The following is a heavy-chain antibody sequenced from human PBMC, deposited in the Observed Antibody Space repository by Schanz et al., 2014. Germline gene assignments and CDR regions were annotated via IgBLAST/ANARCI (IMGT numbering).Heavy chain of an antibody. V-gene: IGHV3-NL1*01. D-gene: IGHD5-12*01. CDR3: ARDEGRDGYNLAFDV. CDR2: SSGST. CDR1: GFTFNNYG. Sequence: QVQVVESGGGVVRPGRSLRLSCAASGFTFNNYGMHWVRQAPGKGLEWVSSSGSTNYADSVKGRFIISRDSSKNTLFLQMNSLRAEDTAVYFCARDEGRDGYNLAFDVWGQGTLVTVSS. J-gene: IGHJ3*01.